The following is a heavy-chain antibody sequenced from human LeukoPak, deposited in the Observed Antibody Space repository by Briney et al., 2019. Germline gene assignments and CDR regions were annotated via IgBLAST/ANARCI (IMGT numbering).Heavy chain of an antibody. V-gene: IGHV1-2*02. CDR3: ARSKGITIVREVPPLGY. J-gene: IGHJ4*02. CDR2: INPNSEGT. Sequence: ASVKVSFKACGYTFTGYYMHWVGQAPGQGLEWMGWINPNSEGTNYAQKFQGRVSMTRDTYISKDSMELSRMRSEDTDVYFCARSKGITIVREVPPLGYWGKGTLVTVSS. CDR1: GYTFTGYY. D-gene: IGHD3-10*01.